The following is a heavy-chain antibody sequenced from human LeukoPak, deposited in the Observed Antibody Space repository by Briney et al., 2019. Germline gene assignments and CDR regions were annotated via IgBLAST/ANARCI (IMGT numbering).Heavy chain of an antibody. J-gene: IGHJ4*02. V-gene: IGHV5-51*01. CDR1: GYRFSGYW. CDR2: IYSGDSDT. CDR3: ARGSSTWYFDY. D-gene: IGHD6-13*01. Sequence: GESLKISCKGSGYRFSGYWIGWVRQMPGKGLEWMGIIYSGDSDTRYSPSFQGQVTISADKSISTAYLQWSSLKASDTAMYYCARGSSTWYFDYWGQGTLVTVSS.